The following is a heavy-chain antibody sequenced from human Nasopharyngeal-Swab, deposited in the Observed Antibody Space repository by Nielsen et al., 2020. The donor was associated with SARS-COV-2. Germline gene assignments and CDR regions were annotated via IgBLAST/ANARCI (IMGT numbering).Heavy chain of an antibody. CDR3: ARGCGSFPYYFDH. Sequence: SETLSLTCPVSGGSVSTTTYFWGWIRQPPGKGLEWIGTVYYSGSTYYNPSLKSRVTISVDTSKNQFSLKLNSVTATDTAVYYCARGCGSFPYYFDHWGQGTLVTVSS. D-gene: IGHD1-26*01. CDR2: VYYSGST. CDR1: GGSVSTTTYF. J-gene: IGHJ4*02. V-gene: IGHV4-39*01.